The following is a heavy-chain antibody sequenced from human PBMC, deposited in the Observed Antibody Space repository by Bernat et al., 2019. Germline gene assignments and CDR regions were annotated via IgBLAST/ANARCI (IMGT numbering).Heavy chain of an antibody. J-gene: IGHJ6*03. V-gene: IGHV3-49*03. CDR2: LRSKAYGGTT. CDR1: GFTFGDYA. D-gene: IGHD4-17*01. CDR3: TRDPMTTVTGYYYYYYMDV. Sequence: EVQLVESGGGLVQPGRSLRLSCTASGFTFGDYAMSWFRQAPGKGLEGVGLLRSKAYGGTTAYAASVKGRFTISRDDSKSIAYLQMNSLKTEDTAVYYCTRDPMTTVTGYYYYYYMDVWGKGTTVTVSS.